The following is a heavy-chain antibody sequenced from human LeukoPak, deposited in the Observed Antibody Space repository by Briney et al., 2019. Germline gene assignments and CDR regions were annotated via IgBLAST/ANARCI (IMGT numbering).Heavy chain of an antibody. CDR2: IIPILGIA. CDR3: ARDPRQTYCGGDYYPLGFDY. CDR1: GGTFSSYA. Sequence: SVKVSCKASGGTFSSYAISWVRQAPGQGLEWMGRIIPILGIANYAQKFQGRATITADKSTSTAYMELSSLRSGDTAVYYCARDPRQTYCGGDYYPLGFDYWGQGTLVTVSS. J-gene: IGHJ4*02. V-gene: IGHV1-69*04. D-gene: IGHD2-21*02.